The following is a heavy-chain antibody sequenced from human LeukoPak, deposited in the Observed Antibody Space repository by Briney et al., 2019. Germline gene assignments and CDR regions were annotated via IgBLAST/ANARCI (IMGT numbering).Heavy chain of an antibody. CDR2: ISDDGAAT. Sequence: PGGSLRLSCAASGFTFKLYWVHWIRQAPGKGPEWISRISDDGAATTYADSVRGRFTISRDNAKNSLYLQMHSLRVDDTATSKWASACGNHSDTGSYQPYWFDPWGQGTLVTVSS. CDR3: ASACGNHSDTGSYQPYWFDP. J-gene: IGHJ5*02. V-gene: IGHV3-74*03. D-gene: IGHD3-10*01. CDR1: GFTFKLYW.